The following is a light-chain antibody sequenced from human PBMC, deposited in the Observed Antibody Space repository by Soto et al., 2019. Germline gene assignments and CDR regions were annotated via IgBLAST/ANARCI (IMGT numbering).Light chain of an antibody. Sequence: DIQLTQSPSFLSASVGDRVTTTCRASQDISTFLAWYQQKPGKAPQLLIYSASNLHSGVPSRFSGSGSGTEFTLTVSSLQPEDFATYHCQQHNSYPYTFGQGTRLEIK. CDR3: QQHNSYPYT. J-gene: IGKJ5*01. CDR2: SAS. V-gene: IGKV1-9*01. CDR1: QDISTF.